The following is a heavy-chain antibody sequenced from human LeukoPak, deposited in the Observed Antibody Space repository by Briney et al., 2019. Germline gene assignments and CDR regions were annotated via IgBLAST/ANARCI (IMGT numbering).Heavy chain of an antibody. CDR3: ARGIGYYDSSGSTTWAFDI. D-gene: IGHD3-22*01. CDR1: GFTFSSYD. J-gene: IGHJ3*02. CDR2: IGTAGDP. V-gene: IGHV3-13*05. Sequence: PWGSLRLSCAASGFTFSSYDMHWVRQATGKGLEWVSAIGTAGDPHYPGSVKGRFTISRENAKNSLYLQMNSLRAGDTAVYYCARGIGYYDSSGSTTWAFDIWGQGTMVTVSS.